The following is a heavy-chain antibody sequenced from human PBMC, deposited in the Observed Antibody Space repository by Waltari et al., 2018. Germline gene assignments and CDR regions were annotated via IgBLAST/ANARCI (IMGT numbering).Heavy chain of an antibody. Sequence: QVQLRQSGPGLVKPSQTLLLTCAISGDSVSSNTIAWNWIRQSASRGLEWLGRAYYRAKWNNEYAESLKSRITINPDTSTNHFSLQLKSVTPEDTAVYYCVRSVGPTGLHWFEPWGQGTPVTVSS. D-gene: IGHD2-8*02. CDR2: AYYRAKWNN. CDR1: GDSVSSNTIA. CDR3: VRSVGPTGLHWFEP. V-gene: IGHV6-1*01. J-gene: IGHJ5*02.